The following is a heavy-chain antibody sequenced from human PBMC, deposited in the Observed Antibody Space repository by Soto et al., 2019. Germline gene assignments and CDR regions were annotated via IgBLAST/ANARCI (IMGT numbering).Heavy chain of an antibody. V-gene: IGHV3-23*01. Sequence: EVQLLESGGGLVQPGGSLRLSCAASGFTFSSYTMSWVCQAPGKGLEWVSAISASGGSPYYADSVKGRFTISRDNSKNTLYLEIDSLRAEDTAVYYCAKGVSRYGDQDYFDCWGQGSLVTVSA. CDR1: GFTFSSYT. CDR2: ISASGGSP. D-gene: IGHD4-17*01. J-gene: IGHJ4*02. CDR3: AKGVSRYGDQDYFDC.